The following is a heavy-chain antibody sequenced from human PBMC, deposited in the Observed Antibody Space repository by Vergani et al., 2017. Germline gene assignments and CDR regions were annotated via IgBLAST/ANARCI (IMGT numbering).Heavy chain of an antibody. Sequence: EVQLVESGGGLVKPGGSLRLSCAASGFTFSSYSMNWVRQAPGKGLEWVSGMTWNSGSIGYADSVRGRFTISRDNAKNSLYLQMNSLRAEDTALYYCAKGVDSDSSGYYFDYWGQGTLVTVSS. D-gene: IGHD3-22*01. V-gene: IGHV3-9*01. CDR1: GFTFSSYS. J-gene: IGHJ4*02. CDR2: MTWNSGSI. CDR3: AKGVDSDSSGYYFDY.